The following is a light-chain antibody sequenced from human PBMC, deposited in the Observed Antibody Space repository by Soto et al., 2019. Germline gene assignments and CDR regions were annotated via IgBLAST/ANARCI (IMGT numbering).Light chain of an antibody. Sequence: EIVMTQSPATLSVSPGERATLSCRASQSVSNNLAWYQKKPGQAPRLLIYGASTRATGTPARFSGGGSGTEFTLTISSLQSEDFAFYYCQQYNNWWTFGQGTRVDIK. CDR3: QQYNNWWT. J-gene: IGKJ1*01. V-gene: IGKV3-15*01. CDR2: GAS. CDR1: QSVSNN.